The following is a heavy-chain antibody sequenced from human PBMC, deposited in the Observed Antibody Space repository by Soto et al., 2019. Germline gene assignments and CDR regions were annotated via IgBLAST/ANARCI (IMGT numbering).Heavy chain of an antibody. J-gene: IGHJ5*02. D-gene: IGHD3-10*01. CDR2: IYYSGST. CDR3: ARAGTTMVRGVISGWFDP. CDR1: GGSIGSYY. V-gene: IGHV4-59*01. Sequence: SETLSLTCTVSGGSIGSYYWSWIRQPPGKGLEWIGYIYYSGSTNYNPSLKSRVTISVDTSKNQFSLKLSSVTAADTAVYYCARAGTTMVRGVISGWFDPWGQGTLVTVSS.